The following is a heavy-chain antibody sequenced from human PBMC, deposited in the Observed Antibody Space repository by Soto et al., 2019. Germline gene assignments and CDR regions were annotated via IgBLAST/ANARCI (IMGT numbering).Heavy chain of an antibody. CDR1: GGTFSSYA. Sequence: QVQLVQSGAEVKKPGSSVKVSCKASGGTFSSYAISWVRQAPGQGLEWMGGIIPIFGTADYAQKFQGRVTISAHASTRTAYVELSSLRSEDTAVYYCASHSSLRGYCISTSCYGYYYGMDVWGQGTTVTVSS. J-gene: IGHJ6*02. V-gene: IGHV1-69*12. CDR3: ASHSSLRGYCISTSCYGYYYGMDV. D-gene: IGHD2-2*01. CDR2: IIPIFGTA.